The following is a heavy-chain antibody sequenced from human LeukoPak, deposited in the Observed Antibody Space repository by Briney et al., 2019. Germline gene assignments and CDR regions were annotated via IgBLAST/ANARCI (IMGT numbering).Heavy chain of an antibody. CDR3: ARAPPDGGNSGLYY. V-gene: IGHV4-39*07. CDR1: GGSISSSSYY. J-gene: IGHJ4*02. D-gene: IGHD4-23*01. CDR2: IYYSGST. Sequence: SETLSLTCTVSGGSISSSSYYWGWIRQPPGKGLEWIGSIYYSGSTNYNPSLKSRVTISAETSRNQFSLRLNSVTAADTAVYYCARAPPDGGNSGLYYWGQGTLVTVSS.